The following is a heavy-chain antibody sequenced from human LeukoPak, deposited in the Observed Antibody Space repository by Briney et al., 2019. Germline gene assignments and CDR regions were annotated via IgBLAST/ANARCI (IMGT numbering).Heavy chain of an antibody. CDR1: GGTFSSNA. CDR2: IVPIFGTA. J-gene: IGHJ1*01. Sequence: ASVKVSCKASGGTFSSNAISWVRQAPGQGLEWMGGIVPIFGTAKYAQKFQGRVTITADESTSTVYMKLSRLRSEDTAVYYCARDSSEFRSLIPHWGQGTLVTVSS. D-gene: IGHD2-21*01. CDR3: ARDSSEFRSLIPH. V-gene: IGHV1-69*13.